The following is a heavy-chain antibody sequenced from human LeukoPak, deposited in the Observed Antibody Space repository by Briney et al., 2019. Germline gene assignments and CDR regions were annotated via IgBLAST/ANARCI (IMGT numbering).Heavy chain of an antibody. CDR3: ARGYTYYDFWSGYPEPNWFDP. CDR1: GYTLTELS. Sequence: ASVKVSCKVSGYTLTELSMHWVRQAPGKGLEWMGGFDPEDGETIYAQKFQGRVTMTEDTSTDTAYMELSSLRSEDTAVYYCARGYTYYDFWSGYPEPNWFDPWGQGTLVTVSS. CDR2: FDPEDGET. J-gene: IGHJ5*02. D-gene: IGHD3-3*01. V-gene: IGHV1-24*01.